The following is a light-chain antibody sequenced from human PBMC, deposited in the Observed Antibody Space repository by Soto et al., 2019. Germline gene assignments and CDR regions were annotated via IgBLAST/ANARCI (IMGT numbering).Light chain of an antibody. Sequence: QSALTQPPSASGSPGQTVAISCTGTSSDVGAYNYVSWYQQHPGKAPKLMIYDVIERPSGVPARFSGSKSGNTASLTVSGLQPEYEADYYCCSYTTSSTYVFGPGTKVTVL. CDR3: CSYTTSSTYV. CDR1: SSDVGAYNY. J-gene: IGLJ1*01. CDR2: DVI. V-gene: IGLV2-8*01.